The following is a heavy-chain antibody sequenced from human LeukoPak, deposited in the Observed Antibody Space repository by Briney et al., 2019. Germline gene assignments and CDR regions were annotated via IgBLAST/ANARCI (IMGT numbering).Heavy chain of an antibody. CDR3: ARDPPREQLWGGLDY. CDR1: GFTFSSYG. CDR2: IRYDGSNK. J-gene: IGHJ4*02. D-gene: IGHD5-18*01. Sequence: PGGSLRLSCAASGFTFSSYGMHWVRQAPGKGLEWVAFIRYDGSNKYYADSVKGRFTISRDNSKNTLYLQMNSLRAEDTAVYYCARDPPREQLWGGLDYWGQGTLVTVSS. V-gene: IGHV3-30*02.